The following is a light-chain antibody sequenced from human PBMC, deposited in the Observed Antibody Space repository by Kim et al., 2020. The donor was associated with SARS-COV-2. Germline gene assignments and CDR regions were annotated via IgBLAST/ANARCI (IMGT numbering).Light chain of an antibody. Sequence: ATINCKSSQSVLYSSNNKNYLAWYPQKPGQPPKLLIYWASTRESGVPDRFSGSGSGTDFTLTISSLQAEDVAVYYCQQYYSTPFTFGPGTKVDIK. CDR3: QQYYSTPFT. J-gene: IGKJ3*01. CDR1: QSVLYSSNNKNY. V-gene: IGKV4-1*01. CDR2: WAS.